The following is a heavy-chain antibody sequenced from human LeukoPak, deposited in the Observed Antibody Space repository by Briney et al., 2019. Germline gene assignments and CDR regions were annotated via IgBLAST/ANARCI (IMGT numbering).Heavy chain of an antibody. D-gene: IGHD4-17*01. CDR1: GFTFSSYW. CDR2: INSDGSTT. J-gene: IGHJ6*03. Sequence: GGYLRLSCVASGFTFSSYWMHWVRQAPGEGLVWVSRINSDGSTTTYADSVKGRFTISRDNAKNTLYLQMNSLRVEDTAVYYCARSTTHPYYNYMDVWGKGTTVTLSS. V-gene: IGHV3-74*01. CDR3: ARSTTHPYYNYMDV.